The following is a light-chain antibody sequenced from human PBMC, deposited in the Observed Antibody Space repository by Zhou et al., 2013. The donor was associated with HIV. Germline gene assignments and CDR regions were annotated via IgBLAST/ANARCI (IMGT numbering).Light chain of an antibody. CDR2: GAS. V-gene: IGKV3-20*01. J-gene: IGKJ2*04. CDR3: QQYGSSPCS. Sequence: PGERVTLSCRASQSVSSSYLTWYQQKPGQAPRLLIYGASTRATGIPDRFSGSGSGTDFTLTISRLEPEDFAVYYCQQYGSSPCSFGQGTKLEIK. CDR1: QSVSSSY.